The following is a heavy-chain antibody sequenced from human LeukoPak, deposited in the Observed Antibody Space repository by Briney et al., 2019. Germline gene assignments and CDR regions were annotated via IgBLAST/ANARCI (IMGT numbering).Heavy chain of an antibody. J-gene: IGHJ4*02. Sequence: ASVKVSCKASGYTFTSYDINWVRQATGQGLEWMGWMNPNSGNTGYAQKFQGRVTMTRNTSISTAYMELSSLRSEDTAVYYCANSLVGATTSPLDYWGQGTLVTVSS. V-gene: IGHV1-8*01. CDR3: ANSLVGATTSPLDY. D-gene: IGHD1-26*01. CDR1: GYTFTSYD. CDR2: MNPNSGNT.